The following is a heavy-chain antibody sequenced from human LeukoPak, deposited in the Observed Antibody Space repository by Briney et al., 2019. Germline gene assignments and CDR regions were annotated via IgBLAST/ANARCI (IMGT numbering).Heavy chain of an antibody. CDR3: AKDPGYGDYALDY. Sequence: GGSLRLSCAASGFTFSDYVMSWVRQAPGKGLEWVSAISESGGTTYYADSVKGRVTISRDNSKNTLYLQMNSLRAEDTAVYYCAKDPGYGDYALDYWGQGTLVTVSS. CDR2: ISESGGTT. V-gene: IGHV3-23*01. CDR1: GFTFSDYV. J-gene: IGHJ4*02. D-gene: IGHD4-17*01.